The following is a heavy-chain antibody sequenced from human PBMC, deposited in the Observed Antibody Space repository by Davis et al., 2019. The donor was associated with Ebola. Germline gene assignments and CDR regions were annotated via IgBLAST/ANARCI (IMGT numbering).Heavy chain of an antibody. CDR1: GFTFSSYA. CDR3: AKETYSNYGFDY. V-gene: IGHV3-9*01. J-gene: IGHJ4*02. Sequence: PGGSLRLSCAASGFTFSSYAMHWVRQAPGKGLEWVSGISWNSGSIGYADSVKGRFTISRDNAKNSLYLQMNSLRAEDTALYYCAKETYSNYGFDYWGQGTLVTVSS. CDR2: ISWNSGSI. D-gene: IGHD4-11*01.